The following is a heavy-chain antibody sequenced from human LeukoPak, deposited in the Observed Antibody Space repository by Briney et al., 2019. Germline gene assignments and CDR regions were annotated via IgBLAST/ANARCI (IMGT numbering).Heavy chain of an antibody. J-gene: IGHJ5*02. V-gene: IGHV3-23*01. Sequence: GGSLRLSCEAPVFTFGSHAMYWVRQAPGKGLEWVAGIFGSGGSPDYADSVKGRFTISRDNSKNTVYLQMNSLRGEDTALYYCAKGYCSGGSCSPGRWFDPWGQGTLVTVSS. CDR3: AKGYCSGGSCSPGRWFDP. CDR2: IFGSGGSP. CDR1: VFTFGSHA. D-gene: IGHD2-15*01.